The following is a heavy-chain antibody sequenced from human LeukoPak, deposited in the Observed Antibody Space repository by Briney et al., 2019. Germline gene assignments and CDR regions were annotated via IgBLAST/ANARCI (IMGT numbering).Heavy chain of an antibody. J-gene: IGHJ4*02. CDR3: ARRYYDY. Sequence: SETLSLTCTVSGGSISSYYWSWIRQPPGKGLEWIGYINYSGSAKYNPSFKSRVTISVDTSKNQFSLRLSSVTAADTALYYCARRYYDYWGQGTLVTVSS. CDR1: GGSISSYY. CDR2: INYSGSA. V-gene: IGHV4-59*01.